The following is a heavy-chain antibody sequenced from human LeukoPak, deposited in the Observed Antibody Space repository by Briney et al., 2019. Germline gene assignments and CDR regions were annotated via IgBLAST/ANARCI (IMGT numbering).Heavy chain of an antibody. J-gene: IGHJ4*02. V-gene: IGHV4-39*01. CDR2: IYYSGST. Sequence: SETLSLTCTVSGGSISSSSYYWGWIRQPPGQGLEWIGSIYYSGSTYYNPSLKSRVTISVDTSKNQFSLKLSSVTAADTAVYYCARRSYSSGWYDDYWGQGTLVTVSS. CDR1: GGSISSSSYY. D-gene: IGHD6-19*01. CDR3: ARRSYSSGWYDDY.